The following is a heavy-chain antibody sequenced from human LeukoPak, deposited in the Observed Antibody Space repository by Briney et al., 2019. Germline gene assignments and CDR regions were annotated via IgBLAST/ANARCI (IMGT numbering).Heavy chain of an antibody. CDR2: IIPIFGTA. CDR3: ARGEYYYDRSSYEFDY. CDR1: GGTFSSYA. D-gene: IGHD3-22*01. Sequence: ASVKVSCKASGGTFSSYAISWVRQAPGQGLEWMGRIIPIFGTANYAQKFQGRVTITTDESTSTAYMALSRLRSEDTAVYSCARGEYYYDRSSYEFDYWGQGTLVTVSS. J-gene: IGHJ4*02. V-gene: IGHV1-69*05.